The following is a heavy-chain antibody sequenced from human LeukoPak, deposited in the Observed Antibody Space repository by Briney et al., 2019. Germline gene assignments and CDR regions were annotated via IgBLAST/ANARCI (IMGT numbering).Heavy chain of an antibody. CDR2: ISSSGSTI. V-gene: IGHV3-48*04. J-gene: IGHJ4*02. D-gene: IGHD2-21*01. Sequence: PGGSLRLSCAASGXTFSDYNVNWVRQAPGKGLEWVSYISSSGSTIYYADSVKGRFTISRDNAKNSLYLQMNSLRAEDTAVYYCARGLIYRTPHWGQGTLVTVSS. CDR1: GXTFSDYN. CDR3: ARGLIYRTPH.